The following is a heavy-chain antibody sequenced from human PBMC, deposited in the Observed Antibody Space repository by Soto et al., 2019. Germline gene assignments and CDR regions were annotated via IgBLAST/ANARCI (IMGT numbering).Heavy chain of an antibody. D-gene: IGHD3-22*01. CDR1: GLFLYLYT. Sequence: PVRPLTLAPGVSGLFLYLYTLNWSRQAPGKRLEWVAGINWNGGSKGYADSVKGRFTISRDNAKSSLYLQMNNLRAEDTAFYFCARATQSYYETSGFYSYVHCGQGAQV. CDR2: INWNGGSK. J-gene: IGHJ4*02. V-gene: IGHV3-20*03. CDR3: ARATQSYYETSGFYSYVH.